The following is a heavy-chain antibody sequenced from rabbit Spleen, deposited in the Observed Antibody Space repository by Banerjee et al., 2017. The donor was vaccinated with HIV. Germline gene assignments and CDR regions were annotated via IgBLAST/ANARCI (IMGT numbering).Heavy chain of an antibody. D-gene: IGHD1-1*01. Sequence: QEQLVESGGGLVQPEGSLTLTCTASGFSFTSGFWICWVRQAPGKGLEWIACIDTNDGDTDYANWPKGRFTISKTSSTTVTLQMTSLTAADTATYFCARNYVNAFDPWGQGTLVTVS. CDR2: IDTNDGDT. V-gene: IGHV1S45*01. CDR1: GFSFTSGFW. J-gene: IGHJ2*01. CDR3: ARNYVNAFDP.